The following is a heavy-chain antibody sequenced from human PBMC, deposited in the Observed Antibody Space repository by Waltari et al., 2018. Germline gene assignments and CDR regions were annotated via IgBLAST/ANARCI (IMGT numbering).Heavy chain of an antibody. CDR2: INPSGGGT. J-gene: IGHJ4*02. D-gene: IGHD3-10*01. Sequence: QVQLVQSGAEVKRPGAPVKASCKTSGYTFTDYSMHWVRQAPGQGLEWMGIINPSGGGTTYTQKFQDRVTMTRDTSTNTVYMELSSLRSEDTAVYYCARAGTTLIWGVAEWGQGTLVTVSS. CDR1: GYTFTDYS. CDR3: ARAGTTLIWGVAE. V-gene: IGHV1-46*01.